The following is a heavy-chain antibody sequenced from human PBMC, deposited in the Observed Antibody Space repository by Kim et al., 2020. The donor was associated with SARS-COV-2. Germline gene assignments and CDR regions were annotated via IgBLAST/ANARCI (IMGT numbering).Heavy chain of an antibody. D-gene: IGHD4-4*01. CDR3: AREGPDYTSSFDY. Sequence: HPTHKSRITISVDTSKNQFSRKLSSVTAADTAVYYCAREGPDYTSSFDYWGQGTLVTVSS. J-gene: IGHJ4*02. V-gene: IGHV4-59*01.